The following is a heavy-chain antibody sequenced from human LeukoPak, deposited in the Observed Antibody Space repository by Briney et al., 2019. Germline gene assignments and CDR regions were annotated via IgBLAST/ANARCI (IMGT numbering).Heavy chain of an antibody. D-gene: IGHD1-1*01. V-gene: IGHV1-2*02. CDR1: GYTFTGYY. J-gene: IGHJ3*02. Sequence: ASVKVSCKASGYTFTGYYMHWERQAPGQGLEWMGWINPNSGGTNYAQKFQGRVTMTRDTSISTAYMELSRLRSDDTAVYYCARVLTQNDAFDIWGQGTMVTVSS. CDR3: ARVLTQNDAFDI. CDR2: INPNSGGT.